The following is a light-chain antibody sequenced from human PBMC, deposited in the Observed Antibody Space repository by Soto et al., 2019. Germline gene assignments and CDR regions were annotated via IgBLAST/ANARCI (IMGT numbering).Light chain of an antibody. CDR1: QSISSW. CDR2: KAS. J-gene: IGKJ1*01. CDR3: QQYNSYSRT. Sequence: DINMTQSPSTLSASVGDRVTITCRASQSISSWLAWYQQKPGKAPNLLIYKASSLESGVPSRFSGSGSGTEFTLTISSLQPDDFATYYCQQYNSYSRTFGQGTKVDIK. V-gene: IGKV1-5*03.